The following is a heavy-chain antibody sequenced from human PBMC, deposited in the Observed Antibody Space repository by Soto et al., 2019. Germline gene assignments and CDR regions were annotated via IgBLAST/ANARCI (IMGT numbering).Heavy chain of an antibody. D-gene: IGHD3-22*01. CDR2: ISSSSSYI. CDR1: GFTVSSYS. V-gene: IGHV3-21*01. J-gene: IGHJ4*02. CDR3: ASTSYYYDSSGYCFDY. Sequence: EVQLVESGGGLIQPGGSLRLSCAASGFTVSSYSMNWVRQAPGKGLEWVSSISSSSSYIYYADSVKGRFTISRDNAKNSLYLQMNSLRAEDTAVYYCASTSYYYDSSGYCFDYWGQGTLVTVSS.